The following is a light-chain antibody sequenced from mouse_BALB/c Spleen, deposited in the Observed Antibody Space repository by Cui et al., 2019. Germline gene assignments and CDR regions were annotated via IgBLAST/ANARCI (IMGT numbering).Light chain of an antibody. CDR3: QQWSSNPLT. Sequence: QIVLTQSPALMSASPGEKVTMTCSASSRVSYMYWYQQKPRSSPKPWIYLTSNLASGVPARFSGSGSGTSYSLTISSMEAEDAATYYCQQWSSNPLTFGAGTKQELK. CDR2: LTS. CDR1: SRVSY. V-gene: IGKV4-68*01. J-gene: IGKJ5*01.